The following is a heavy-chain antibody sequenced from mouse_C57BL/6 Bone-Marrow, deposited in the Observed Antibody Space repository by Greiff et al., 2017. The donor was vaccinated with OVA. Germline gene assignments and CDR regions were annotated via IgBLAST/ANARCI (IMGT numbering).Heavy chain of an antibody. CDR2: ISSGGSYT. CDR1: GFTFSSYG. CDR3: ARRGIYYDYDVGDYAMDY. V-gene: IGHV5-6*02. J-gene: IGHJ4*01. D-gene: IGHD2-4*01. Sequence: DVKLVEPGGDLVKPGGSLKLSCAASGFTFSSYGMSWVRQTPDKRLEWVATISSGGSYTYYPDSVKGRFTISRDNAKNTLYLQMSSLKSEDTAMYYCARRGIYYDYDVGDYAMDYWGQGTSVTVSS.